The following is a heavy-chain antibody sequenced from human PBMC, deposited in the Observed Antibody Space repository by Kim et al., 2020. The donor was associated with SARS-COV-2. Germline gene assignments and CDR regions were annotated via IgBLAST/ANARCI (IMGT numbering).Heavy chain of an antibody. D-gene: IGHD6-19*01. CDR2: ISGNGGST. V-gene: IGHV3-23*01. Sequence: GGSLRLSCAASGFTFSSYAMSWVRQAPGKGLEWDSGISGNGGSTYYADAVKGRLTSSRDNYNNTLYLQMNSLRAEDTAVYYCTKQYISGWYSDYWGQGTL. J-gene: IGHJ4*02. CDR3: TKQYISGWYSDY. CDR1: GFTFSSYA.